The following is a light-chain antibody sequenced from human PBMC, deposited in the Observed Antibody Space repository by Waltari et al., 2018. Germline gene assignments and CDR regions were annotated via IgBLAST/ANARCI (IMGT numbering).Light chain of an antibody. Sequence: EIVLTQSPGTLSLSPGESATLSCRASQSVNRTLAWYQQKPGQAPRLLIYGSSTRATGIPERFSGGGSGRDFSLTINRLEPEDFAVYYCQHYVRLPVTFGQGTKVEIK. CDR1: QSVNRT. J-gene: IGKJ1*01. CDR2: GSS. V-gene: IGKV3-20*01. CDR3: QHYVRLPVT.